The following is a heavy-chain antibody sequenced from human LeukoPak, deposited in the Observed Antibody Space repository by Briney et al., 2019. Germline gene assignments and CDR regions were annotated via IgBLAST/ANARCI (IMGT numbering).Heavy chain of an antibody. CDR2: INQDGSEW. CDR3: TSWGDTTAEYFQR. CDR1: GFTFSTFW. J-gene: IGHJ1*01. V-gene: IGHV3-7*01. Sequence: GGSLRLSCADSGFTFSTFWMTWVRQTPEKGLEWLANINQDGSEWNYADSVKGRFTISRDNAQNSMYLQMNSLRVEDTAVYYCTSWGDTTAEYFQRWGQGTLVTVSS. D-gene: IGHD2-21*02.